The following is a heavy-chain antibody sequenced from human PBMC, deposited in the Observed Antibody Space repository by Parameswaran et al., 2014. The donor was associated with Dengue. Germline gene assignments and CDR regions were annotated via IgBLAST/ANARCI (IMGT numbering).Heavy chain of an antibody. CDR2: INPNSGGT. V-gene: IGHV1-2*04. D-gene: IGHD3-9*01. J-gene: IGHJ6*02. CDR3: ARDQAGRYDILPGPQPPQTTDYYYYGMDV. Sequence: WVRQAPGQGLEWMGWINPNSGGTNYAQKFQGWVTMTRDTSISTAYMELSRLRSDDTAVYYCARDQAGRYDILPGPQPPQTTDYYYYGMDVWGQGTTVTVSS.